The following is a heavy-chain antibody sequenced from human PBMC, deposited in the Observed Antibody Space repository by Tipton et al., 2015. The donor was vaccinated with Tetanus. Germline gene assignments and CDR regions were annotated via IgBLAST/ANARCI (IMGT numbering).Heavy chain of an antibody. D-gene: IGHD5/OR15-5a*01. V-gene: IGHV3-9*01. CDR2: ISWNSGSI. CDR1: GFTFDDYA. CDR3: AKAVSYYGMDV. Sequence: SLRLSCAASGFTFDDYAMHWVRQAPGKGLEWVSGISWNSGSIGYADSVKGRFTIPRDNAENSLYLQMNSLRAEDTALYYCAKAVSYYGMDVWGQGTTVTVSS. J-gene: IGHJ6*02.